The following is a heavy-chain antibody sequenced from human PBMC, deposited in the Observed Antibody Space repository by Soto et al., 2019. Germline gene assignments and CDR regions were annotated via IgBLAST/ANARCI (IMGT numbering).Heavy chain of an antibody. J-gene: IGHJ4*02. CDR1: GYTLTELS. CDR2: FDPEDGET. D-gene: IGHD4-17*01. CDR3: ATLGEDYGDYFHYFDY. V-gene: IGHV1-24*01. Sequence: GASVKVSCKVSGYTLTELSMHLVRQAPGKGLEWMGGFDPEDGETIYAQKFQGRVTMTEDTSTDAAYMELSSLRSEDTAVYYCATLGEDYGDYFHYFDYWGQGTLVTVSS.